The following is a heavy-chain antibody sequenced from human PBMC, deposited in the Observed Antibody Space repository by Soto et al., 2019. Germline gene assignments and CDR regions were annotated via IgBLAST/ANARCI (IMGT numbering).Heavy chain of an antibody. V-gene: IGHV3-7*01. D-gene: IGHD2-8*01. Sequence: EVQVVESGGGLVQPGGSLRLSCAASGFTFSSHWMTWVRQVPGKGLEWVANINQDGSDQYYVDSVKGRFTISRDNAKNSLCLHMNSLRVEDTAVYYCATSMRQTLNSWGQGTLVTVSS. CDR3: ATSMRQTLNS. CDR2: INQDGSDQ. J-gene: IGHJ4*02. CDR1: GFTFSSHW.